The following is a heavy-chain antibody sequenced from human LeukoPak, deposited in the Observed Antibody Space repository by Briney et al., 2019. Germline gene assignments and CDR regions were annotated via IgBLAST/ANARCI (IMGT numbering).Heavy chain of an antibody. CDR2: IRSKAYGGTT. V-gene: IGHV3-49*04. D-gene: IGHD6-13*01. Sequence: GGSLRLSCAASGFTVSSNYMSWVRQAPGKGLEWVGFIRSKAYGGTTEYAASVKGRFTISRDDSKSIAYLQMNSLKTEDTAVYYCTRDLEWGRSAAAGSMGYYYYGMDVWGQGTTVTVSS. CDR3: TRDLEWGRSAAAGSMGYYYYGMDV. CDR1: GFTVSSNY. J-gene: IGHJ6*02.